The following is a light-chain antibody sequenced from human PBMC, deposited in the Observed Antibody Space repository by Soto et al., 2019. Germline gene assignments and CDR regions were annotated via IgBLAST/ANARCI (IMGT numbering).Light chain of an antibody. CDR3: CSYAGSYTYV. CDR2: DVS. J-gene: IGLJ1*01. Sequence: QSVRTQPRSVSGSPGQSVTISCTGTSSDVGGYNYVSWYQQHPGKAPKLMIYDVSKRPSEVPDRFSGFKSGNTASLTISGLQAEDEADYYCCSYAGSYTYVFGTGTKVTVL. CDR1: SSDVGGYNY. V-gene: IGLV2-11*01.